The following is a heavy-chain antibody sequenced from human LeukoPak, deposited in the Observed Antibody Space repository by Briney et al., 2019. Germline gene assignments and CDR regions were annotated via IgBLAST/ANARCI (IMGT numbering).Heavy chain of an antibody. Sequence: PSETQSLTCTVSGGAISSGDYYWSWIRQHPGKGLEWIGHIYYSGNTYYNPSLQSRVTISVDTSKNQFSLKLSSVTAADTAVYYCARIDRAVAGTIDYWGQGTLVSVSS. V-gene: IGHV4-31*03. CDR3: ARIDRAVAGTIDY. CDR1: GGAISSGDYY. CDR2: IYYSGNT. J-gene: IGHJ4*02. D-gene: IGHD6-19*01.